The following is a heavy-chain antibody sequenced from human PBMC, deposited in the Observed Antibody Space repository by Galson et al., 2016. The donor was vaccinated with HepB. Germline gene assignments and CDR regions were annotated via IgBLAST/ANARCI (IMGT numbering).Heavy chain of an antibody. CDR1: GFTFTNYA. J-gene: IGHJ3*01. CDR3: ARDLTNIYARDAFDV. CDR2: IWFDGTTK. D-gene: IGHD2/OR15-2a*01. Sequence: SLRLSCATSGFTFTNYAIHWVRQVPAKGLEWVSVIWFDGTTKYFADSVKGRFSISRDNSRNTVYLQMNSLRVDDTAVYFCARDLTNIYARDAFDVWGQGTVVSVSS. V-gene: IGHV3-33*08.